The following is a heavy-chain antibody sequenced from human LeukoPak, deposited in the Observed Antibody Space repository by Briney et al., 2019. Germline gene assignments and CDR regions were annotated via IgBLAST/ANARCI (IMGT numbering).Heavy chain of an antibody. CDR2: FDPEDGET. CDR1: GYTLTELS. D-gene: IGHD3-9*01. V-gene: IGHV1-24*01. Sequence: ASVKVSCKVSGYTLTELSMHWVRQAPGKGLEWMGGFDPEDGETIYAQKFQGRVTMTEDTSTDTAYMELRSLRSDDTAVYYCATHTYPYYDILTGYVFGLGDAFDIWGQGTMVTVSS. J-gene: IGHJ3*02. CDR3: ATHTYPYYDILTGYVFGLGDAFDI.